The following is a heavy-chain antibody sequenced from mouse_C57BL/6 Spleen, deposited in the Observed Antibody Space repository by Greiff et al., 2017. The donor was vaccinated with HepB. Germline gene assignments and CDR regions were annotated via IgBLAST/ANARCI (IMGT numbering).Heavy chain of an antibody. CDR2: IDPSDSYT. J-gene: IGHJ3*01. D-gene: IGHD3-2*02. V-gene: IGHV1-69*01. Sequence: QVQLQQPGAELVMPGASVKLSCKASGYTFTSYWMHWVKQRPGQGLEWIGEIDPSDSYTNYNQKFKGKSTLTVDKSSSTAYMQLSSLTSEDSAVYYCAQTAQGRMFAYWGQGTLVTVSA. CDR1: GYTFTSYW. CDR3: AQTAQGRMFAY.